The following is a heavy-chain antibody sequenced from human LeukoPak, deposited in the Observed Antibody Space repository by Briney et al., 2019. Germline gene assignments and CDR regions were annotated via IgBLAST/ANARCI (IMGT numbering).Heavy chain of an antibody. D-gene: IGHD3-22*01. J-gene: IGHJ4*02. CDR1: GFTFSDYY. V-gene: IGHV3-11*04. Sequence: GGSLTLSCAASGFTFSDYYMTWIRQAPGKGLEWVSYISSSGGTIYYADSVKGRFTISRDNAKNSLYLQMNSLRAEDTAVYYCARYSYDDSGSQGFDCWGQGILVTVSS. CDR3: ARYSYDDSGSQGFDC. CDR2: ISSSGGTI.